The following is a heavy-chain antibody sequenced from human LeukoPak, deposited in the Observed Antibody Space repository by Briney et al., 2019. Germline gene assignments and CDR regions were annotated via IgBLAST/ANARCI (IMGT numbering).Heavy chain of an antibody. CDR2: IYYSGST. Sequence: SETLSLTCTVSGGSISSYYWSWIRQPPGKGLEWIGYIYYSGSTKYNPSLKSRVTISVDTSKNQFSLKLSSVTAADTAVYYCASGGGYYYDGSGYLDYWGQGTLVTVSS. CDR3: ASGGGYYYDGSGYLDY. CDR1: GGSISSYY. D-gene: IGHD3-22*01. J-gene: IGHJ4*02. V-gene: IGHV4-59*01.